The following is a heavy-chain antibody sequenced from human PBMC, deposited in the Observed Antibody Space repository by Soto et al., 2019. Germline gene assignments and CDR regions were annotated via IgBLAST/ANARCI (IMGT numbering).Heavy chain of an antibody. J-gene: IGHJ3*02. CDR3: ASAKAVVIAALGI. CDR1: GFTFSKFA. CDR2: ISENGGSRGGT. D-gene: IGHD2-21*01. Sequence: VSLRLSCMASGFTFSKFAMNWVRQAPGQGLEWVASISENGGSRGGTYYADSVKGRFTISRDNSKNTLYLQLDSLTGADSAIYYCASAKAVVIAALGIWGQGTMVTVSS. V-gene: IGHV3-23*01.